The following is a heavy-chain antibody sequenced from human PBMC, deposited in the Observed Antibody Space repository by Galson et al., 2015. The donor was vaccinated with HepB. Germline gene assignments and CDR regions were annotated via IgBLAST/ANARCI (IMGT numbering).Heavy chain of an antibody. Sequence: SLRLSCAASGFTFSRYAMSWVRQAPGKGLEWVSGISGSGGSTYYADSVKGRFTIFRDNSKNTLYLQMNSLRTQDTAVYYCAKVAGVLGELLYYYFDYWGQGTLVTVSS. CDR1: GFTFSRYA. CDR3: AKVAGVLGELLYYYFDY. D-gene: IGHD3-10*01. CDR2: ISGSGGST. V-gene: IGHV3-23*01. J-gene: IGHJ4*02.